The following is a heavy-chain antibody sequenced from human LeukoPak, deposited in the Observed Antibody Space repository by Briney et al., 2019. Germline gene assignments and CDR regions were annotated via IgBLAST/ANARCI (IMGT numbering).Heavy chain of an antibody. CDR2: INPNTGGT. J-gene: IGHJ4*02. CDR1: GYTFSGYC. D-gene: IGHD6-19*01. CDR3: ARDLGISGWYAPPLGYFDY. V-gene: IGHV1-2*02. Sequence: ASVKVSCKASGYTFSGYCIHWVRQAPGQGLEWMGWINPNTGGTKYAQRFQDRVTMTRDTSISTTYMELSRLRSDDTAVYYCARDLGISGWYAPPLGYFDYWGQGTLVTVSS.